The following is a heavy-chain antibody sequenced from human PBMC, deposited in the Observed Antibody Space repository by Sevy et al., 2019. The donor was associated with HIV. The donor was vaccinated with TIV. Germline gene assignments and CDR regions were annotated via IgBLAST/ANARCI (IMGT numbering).Heavy chain of an antibody. V-gene: IGHV4-38-2*01. D-gene: IGHD7-27*01. J-gene: IGHJ4*02. Sequence: SETLSLTCVVSGYSISSGYWWDWFRRPPGKGLEWIGAIHYTGTPQYTPSLNRRVTVSAATSKNQFSLRLSSMTAADTAVYYCASHDWGREDYWGQGTLVTVSS. CDR3: ASHDWGREDY. CDR2: IHYTGTP. CDR1: GYSISSGYW.